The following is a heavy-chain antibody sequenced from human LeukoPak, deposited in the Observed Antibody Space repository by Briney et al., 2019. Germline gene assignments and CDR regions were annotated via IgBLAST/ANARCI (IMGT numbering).Heavy chain of an antibody. Sequence: ASVKVSCKASGYTFTSYYMHWVRQAPGQGLEWMGWINPNSGGTNYAQKFQGRVTMTRDTSISTAYMELSRLRSDDTAVYYCARDYCSSTSCSRDYWGQGTLVTVSS. V-gene: IGHV1-2*02. D-gene: IGHD2-2*01. J-gene: IGHJ4*02. CDR2: INPNSGGT. CDR3: ARDYCSSTSCSRDY. CDR1: GYTFTSYY.